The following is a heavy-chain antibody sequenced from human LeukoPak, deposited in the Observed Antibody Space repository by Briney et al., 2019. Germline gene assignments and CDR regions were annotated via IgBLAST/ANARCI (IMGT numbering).Heavy chain of an antibody. CDR3: ASTRRDGYNYWAY. J-gene: IGHJ4*02. Sequence: GGSLRLPRAASGFTFSSYWMHWVRQAPGKGLVWVSRINTDGSSTNYADSVKGRFTISRDNAKNTLYLQMNSLRAEDTAVYYCASTRRDGYNYWAYWGQGTLVTVSS. D-gene: IGHD5-24*01. CDR1: GFTFSSYW. V-gene: IGHV3-74*01. CDR2: INTDGSST.